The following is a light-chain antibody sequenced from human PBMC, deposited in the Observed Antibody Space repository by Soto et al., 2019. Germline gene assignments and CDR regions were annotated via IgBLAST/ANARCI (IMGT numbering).Light chain of an antibody. CDR3: CSYAGSSTS. CDR1: SSDVGSYNL. V-gene: IGLV2-23*02. Sequence: QSVLTQAASVSGSPGQSITISCTGTSSDVGSYNLVSWYQQHPGKAPKLMIYEVSKRPSGVSNRFSGSKSGNTASLTISGLQAEDEADYYCCSYAGSSTSFGTGTRSPS. CDR2: EVS. J-gene: IGLJ1*01.